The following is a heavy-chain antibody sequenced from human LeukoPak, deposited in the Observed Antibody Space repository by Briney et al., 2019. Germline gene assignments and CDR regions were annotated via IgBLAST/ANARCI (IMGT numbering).Heavy chain of an antibody. CDR2: INHSGST. Sequence: PSETLSLTCAVYGGSFSGYYWSWIRQPPGKGLEWIGEINHSGSTNYNPSLKSRVTISVDTSKNQFSLKLSSVTAADTAVYYCARRPDSSGYSPFDYWGQGTPVTVSS. D-gene: IGHD3-22*01. CDR1: GGSFSGYY. CDR3: ARRPDSSGYSPFDY. J-gene: IGHJ4*02. V-gene: IGHV4-34*01.